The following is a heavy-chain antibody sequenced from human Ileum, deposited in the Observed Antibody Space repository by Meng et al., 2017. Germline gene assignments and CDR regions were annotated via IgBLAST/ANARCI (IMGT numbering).Heavy chain of an antibody. CDR1: GGSRSPYY. CDR2: IYSGGTI. D-gene: IGHD1-26*01. Sequence: QVQMQESGPGLVKPSETLSLICSVSGGSRSPYYWSWIRQPPGGGLEWIGYIYSGGTIDYNPSLKSRVTISVDTSKNQFSLRLTSVSAADTAVYYCAASLDGNRFDPWGQGTLVTVSS. V-gene: IGHV4-59*08. CDR3: AASLDGNRFDP. J-gene: IGHJ5*02.